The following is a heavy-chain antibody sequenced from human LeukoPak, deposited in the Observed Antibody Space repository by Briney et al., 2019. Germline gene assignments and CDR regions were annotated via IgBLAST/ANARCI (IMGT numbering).Heavy chain of an antibody. CDR3: AVGLHSGQFAFDI. J-gene: IGHJ3*02. V-gene: IGHV4-30-4*08. Sequence: PSQTLSLTCTVSGVSINSGDYYWTWIRQPPGKGLEWIGSVYHSGSAYYNPSLKSRVTISVDTSKNQFSLKLTSVTAADTAVYYCAVGLHSGQFAFDIWGQGTMVTVSS. D-gene: IGHD5-24*01. CDR1: GVSINSGDYY. CDR2: VYHSGSA.